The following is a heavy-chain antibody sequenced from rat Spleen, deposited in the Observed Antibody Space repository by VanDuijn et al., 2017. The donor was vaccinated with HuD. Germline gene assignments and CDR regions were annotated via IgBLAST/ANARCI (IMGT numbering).Heavy chain of an antibody. Sequence: EVQLVESGGGLVQPGRSLKLSCAASGFTFSNYYMAWVRQAPTKGLEWVAYISTGGGSTYYRDSVKGRFTISRDNAKSTLYLQMDSLRSEDTATYYCTNLYYSSLHWYFDFWGPGTMVTVSS. J-gene: IGHJ1*01. CDR2: ISTGGGST. CDR1: GFTFSNYY. D-gene: IGHD1-2*01. V-gene: IGHV5-27*01. CDR3: TNLYYSSLHWYFDF.